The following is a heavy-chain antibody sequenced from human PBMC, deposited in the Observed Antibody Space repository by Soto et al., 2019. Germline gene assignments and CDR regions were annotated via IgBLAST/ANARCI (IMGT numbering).Heavy chain of an antibody. CDR2: ISSSSSTI. CDR3: ARGGTIAVTTIGDY. J-gene: IGHJ4*01. Sequence: DVQLVESGGGLVQPGGSLRLSCAASGFTFRSYNMNWVRQAPGKGLDWLSYISSSSSTIYYADSVKGRFTISRDNAKNSLYLHMNSLRDDDTAMYYCARGGTIAVTTIGDYWGQGTLVTVSS. V-gene: IGHV3-48*02. D-gene: IGHD5-12*01. CDR1: GFTFRSYN.